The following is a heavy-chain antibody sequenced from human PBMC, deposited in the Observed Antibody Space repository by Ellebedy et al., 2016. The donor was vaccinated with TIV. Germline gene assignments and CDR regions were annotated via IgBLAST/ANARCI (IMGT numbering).Heavy chain of an antibody. J-gene: IGHJ4*02. D-gene: IGHD5-18*01. V-gene: IGHV3-15*01. CDR1: GFTFSNAW. CDR3: TTVYRYNYDSV. Sequence: GESLKISCVASGFTFSNAWMNWVRQAPGKGLEWVGRIKSKTDGGAADYAPPVKGRFTISRDDSKNTLYLQMNSLKTEDTAVYFCTTVYRYNYDSVWGQGTLVTVSS. CDR2: IKSKTDGGAA.